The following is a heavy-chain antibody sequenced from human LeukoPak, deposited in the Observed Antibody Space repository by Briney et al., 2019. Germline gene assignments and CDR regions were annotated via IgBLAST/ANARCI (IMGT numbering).Heavy chain of an antibody. CDR2: ISFDGSKK. CDR3: VRDTGFLSSGSYQAPFDY. V-gene: IGHV3-30*03. Sequence: GGTLRLSCAASGFTFNNYVMHWVRQAPGKGLEWVAVISFDGSKKYSVDSVKGRFTISRDNSKNTLYLQMNSLRAEDTAVYYCVRDTGFLSSGSYQAPFDYWGQGTLVTVSS. D-gene: IGHD1-26*01. J-gene: IGHJ4*02. CDR1: GFTFNNYV.